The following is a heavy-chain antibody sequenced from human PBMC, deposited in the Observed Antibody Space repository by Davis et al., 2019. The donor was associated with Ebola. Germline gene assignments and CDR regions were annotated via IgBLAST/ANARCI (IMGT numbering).Heavy chain of an antibody. CDR2: IKVYNGNT. Sequence: ASVKVSCKASGYTFINYDIVWVRQAPGQGLEWVGWIKVYNGNTNYAQKLQGRVTVATDTSTSTAYMEVRGLRSDDTAVYYCARDGLVPDAIRGGFDPWGQGMLVTVSS. D-gene: IGHD2-2*01. CDR1: GYTFINYD. V-gene: IGHV1-18*01. CDR3: ARDGLVPDAIRGGFDP. J-gene: IGHJ5*02.